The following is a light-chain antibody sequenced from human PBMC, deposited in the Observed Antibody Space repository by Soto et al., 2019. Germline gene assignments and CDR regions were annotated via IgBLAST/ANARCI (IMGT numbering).Light chain of an antibody. J-gene: IGKJ3*01. CDR1: QSVTSKS. V-gene: IGKV3-20*01. CDR2: DAA. CDR3: QQLETSPGT. Sequence: EIVLTQSPGTLSLSPGDRATLSCRASQSVTSKSLAWYQHKLGQPPRLLIYDAARRAPGIPDRFSGSGSGTDFTLTISRLEPEDFAGYVCQQLETSPGTFGPGTKLDF.